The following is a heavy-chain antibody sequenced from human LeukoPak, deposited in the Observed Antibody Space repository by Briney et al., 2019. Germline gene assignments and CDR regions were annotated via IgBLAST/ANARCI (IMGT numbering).Heavy chain of an antibody. Sequence: ASVKVSCKASGYTFTGYYMHWVRQAPGQGLEWMGWINPNSGGTNYAQKFQGRVTMTRDTSISTAYMELSRLRSDDTAVYYCARVPTTGFQPRYGMDVWGQGTTVTVSS. CDR3: ARVPTTGFQPRYGMDV. D-gene: IGHD1-1*01. CDR1: GYTFTGYY. V-gene: IGHV1-2*02. CDR2: INPNSGGT. J-gene: IGHJ6*02.